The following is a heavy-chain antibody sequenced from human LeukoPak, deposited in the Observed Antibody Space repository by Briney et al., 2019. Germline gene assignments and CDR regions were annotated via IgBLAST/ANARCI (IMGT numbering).Heavy chain of an antibody. CDR1: GYTFTSYD. CDR2: RNPNSGNT. D-gene: IGHD6-19*01. J-gene: IGHJ4*02. Sequence: ASVKVSCKASGYTFTSYDINWVRQATGQGLEWMGWRNPNSGNTGYAQKFQGRVTMTEDTSTDTAYMELSSLRSEDTAVYYCATRLLSPGIAVAAVYFDYWGQGTLVTVSS. CDR3: ATRLLSPGIAVAAVYFDY. V-gene: IGHV1-8*02.